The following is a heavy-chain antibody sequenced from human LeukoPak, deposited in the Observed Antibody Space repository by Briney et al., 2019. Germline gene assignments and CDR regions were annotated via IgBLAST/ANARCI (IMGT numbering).Heavy chain of an antibody. V-gene: IGHV3-23*01. CDR2: ISGSGGST. J-gene: IGHJ4*02. CDR1: GFTFSSYA. Sequence: GGSLRLSCAVSGFTFSSYAMSWVRQAPGKGLEWVSAISGSGGSTYYADSVKGRFTISRDNSKNTLYLQMNSLRAEDTAVYYCAKLGILNYYDSSGLDYWGQGTLVTVSS. CDR3: AKLGILNYYDSSGLDY. D-gene: IGHD3-22*01.